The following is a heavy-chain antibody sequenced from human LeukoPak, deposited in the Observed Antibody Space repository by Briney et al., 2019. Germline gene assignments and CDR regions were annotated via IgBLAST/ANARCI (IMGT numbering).Heavy chain of an antibody. V-gene: IGHV3-30*18. CDR1: GFTFSSYG. CDR2: ISYDGSNK. CDR3: AKDRIQLWFGYFDY. J-gene: IGHJ4*02. D-gene: IGHD5-18*01. Sequence: QPGRSLRLSCAASGFTFSSYGMHWVRQAPGKGLEWVAVISYDGSNKYYADSVKGRFTISRDNSKNTLYLQMNSLRAEDPAVYYCAKDRIQLWFGYFDYWGQGTLVTVSS.